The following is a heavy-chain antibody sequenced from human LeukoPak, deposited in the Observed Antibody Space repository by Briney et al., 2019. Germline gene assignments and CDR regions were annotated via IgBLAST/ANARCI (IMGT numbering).Heavy chain of an antibody. CDR3: ARGSAYDWILY. J-gene: IGHJ4*02. Sequence: SETLSLTCTVSGGSISSGDYFWSWIRQPPGKGLEWIGYIYYSGSTYYNPSLKSRVTISVDTSKNQFSLKLSSVTAADTAVYYCARGSAYDWILYWGQGTLVTASS. CDR1: GGSISSGDYF. D-gene: IGHD5-12*01. V-gene: IGHV4-30-4*01. CDR2: IYYSGST.